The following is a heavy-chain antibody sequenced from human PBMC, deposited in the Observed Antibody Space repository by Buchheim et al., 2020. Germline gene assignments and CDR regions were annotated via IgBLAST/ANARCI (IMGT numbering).Heavy chain of an antibody. CDR3: AKTMTVGSYYFTY. V-gene: IGHV3-23*01. Sequence: EVQLLASGGGLVQRGGSLRLSCGASGFTFSSNAMSWVRKAPGKGLEWVSDITAGGDRTYYSDSVNGRFPISRDDSQNTLYLQMNSLRAEDSAIYYCAKTMTVGSYYFTYWGQGTL. D-gene: IGHD4-17*01. CDR1: GFTFSSNA. CDR2: ITAGGDRT. J-gene: IGHJ4*02.